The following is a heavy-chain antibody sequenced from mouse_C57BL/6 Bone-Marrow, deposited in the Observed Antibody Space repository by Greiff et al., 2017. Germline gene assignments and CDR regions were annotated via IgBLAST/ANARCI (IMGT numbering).Heavy chain of an antibody. J-gene: IGHJ2*01. V-gene: IGHV8-8*01. Sequence: QVTLKESGPGILQPSPTLSLSCSFSGFSLSTFGMGVGWIRQPPGKGLEWLAHICWDDAKYYNPALKSRLTISKDTSKTQVFLKIAHVDTADTATYYCARIPLITTVVPFDDWGQGTTLTGSS. D-gene: IGHD1-1*01. CDR1: GFSLSTFGMG. CDR2: ICWDDAK. CDR3: ARIPLITTVVPFDD.